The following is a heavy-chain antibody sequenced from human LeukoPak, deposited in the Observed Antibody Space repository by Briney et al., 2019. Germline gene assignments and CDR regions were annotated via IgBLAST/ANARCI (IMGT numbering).Heavy chain of an antibody. D-gene: IGHD6-19*01. V-gene: IGHV4-34*01. J-gene: IGHJ4*02. CDR2: INHSGST. CDR1: GGSIRSEDYY. Sequence: SETLSLTCTVSGGSIRSEDYYWSWIRQPPGKGLEWIGEINHSGSTNYNPSLKSRVTISVDTSKNQFSLKLSSVTAADTAVYYCARGGPPYSSGWYGYFDYWGQGTLVTVSS. CDR3: ARGGPPYSSGWYGYFDY.